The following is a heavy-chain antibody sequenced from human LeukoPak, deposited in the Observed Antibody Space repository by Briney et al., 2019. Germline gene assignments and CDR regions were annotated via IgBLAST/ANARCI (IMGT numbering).Heavy chain of an antibody. V-gene: IGHV3-74*01. CDR2: INGDGSST. J-gene: IGHJ3*02. CDR1: GFTFSSYW. CDR3: ARRGLVPAFDI. D-gene: IGHD2-2*01. Sequence: PGGSLRLSCAASGFTFSSYWMHWVRQAPGKGLVWVSRINGDGSSTTYADAVKGRFTISRDNAKNTLYLQMSSLRAEDTAVYYCARRGLVPAFDIWGQGPMVTVAS.